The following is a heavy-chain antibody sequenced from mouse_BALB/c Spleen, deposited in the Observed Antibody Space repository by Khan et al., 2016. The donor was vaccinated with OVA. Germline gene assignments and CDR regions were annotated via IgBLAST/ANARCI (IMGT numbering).Heavy chain of an antibody. D-gene: IGHD2-2*01. CDR2: INPNTGNI. CDR1: GYSFTGYY. CDR3: ARGYDCFAY. J-gene: IGHJ3*01. V-gene: IGHV1-26*01. Sequence: EVQLQQSGPDLVKPGASVKMSCKASGYSFTGYYMNWVKQSHGKSLECIGRINPNTGNINYNQKFKGKAILTVDTSSSTAYMELRSLTSEDSAVXYCARGYDCFAYWGQGTLVTVSA.